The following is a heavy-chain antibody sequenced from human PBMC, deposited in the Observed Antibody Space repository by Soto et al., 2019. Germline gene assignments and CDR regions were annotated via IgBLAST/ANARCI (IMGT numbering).Heavy chain of an antibody. CDR3: ARMGDYYDNAGDAFDL. D-gene: IGHD3-22*01. V-gene: IGHV2-26*01. J-gene: IGHJ3*01. CDR2: IFANDEE. Sequence: QVTLKESGPVLVKPTETLTLTCTVSGFSLSNARMGVSWIRQPPGKALEWLAHIFANDEESYNTSLRSRLTTSRDTSKNQVVLTMTNMDPVDTATYYCARMGDYYDNAGDAFDLWGQGTRVTVSS. CDR1: GFSLSNARMG.